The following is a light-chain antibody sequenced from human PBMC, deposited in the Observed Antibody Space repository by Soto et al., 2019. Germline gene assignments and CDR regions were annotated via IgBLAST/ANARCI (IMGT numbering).Light chain of an antibody. CDR2: RDD. Sequence: SYELTQPLSVSVALGQTATITCGGYNIRSRNVNWYQQKPGQAPVLVISRDDNRPSGISERFSGSNSGNSGNTATLTITGAQPGDEADYYCQVWDSGAVFGTGTKVTVL. CDR1: NIRSRN. J-gene: IGLJ1*01. CDR3: QVWDSGAV. V-gene: IGLV3-9*01.